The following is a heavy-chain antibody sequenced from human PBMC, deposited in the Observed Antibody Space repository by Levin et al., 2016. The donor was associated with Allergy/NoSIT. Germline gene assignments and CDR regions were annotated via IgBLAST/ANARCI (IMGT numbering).Heavy chain of an antibody. CDR3: ARLLRSYDTVTPKNRFDP. J-gene: IGHJ5*02. D-gene: IGHD1-26*01. CDR1: GGSINSGSYY. Sequence: SETLSLTCSVSGGSINSGSYYWGWIRQFPGRGLEWIGSVYYSGSTYYNPSLRSRVTISVDTSKSQFSLRLSSVTAADTAMYYCARLLRSYDTVTPKNRFDPWGQGTLVTVSP. V-gene: IGHV4-39*01. CDR2: VYYSGST.